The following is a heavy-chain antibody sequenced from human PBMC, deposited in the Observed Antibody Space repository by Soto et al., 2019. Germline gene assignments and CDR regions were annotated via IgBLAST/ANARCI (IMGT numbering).Heavy chain of an antibody. D-gene: IGHD1-26*01. J-gene: IGHJ3*02. CDR1: GYMFTSYY. Sequence: GASVKVSCKASGYMFTSYYMHWVRQAPGQGLEWMGIINPSGGSTSYAQKFQARVTMTRDTPTSTVYMELSSLRSEDTAVYYCARVGMVGATDAFDIWGQGTMVTVSS. CDR2: INPSGGST. V-gene: IGHV1-46*01. CDR3: ARVGMVGATDAFDI.